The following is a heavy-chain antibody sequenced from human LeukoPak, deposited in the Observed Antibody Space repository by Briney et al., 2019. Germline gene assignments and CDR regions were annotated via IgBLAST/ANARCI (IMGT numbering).Heavy chain of an antibody. V-gene: IGHV4-34*01. CDR2: INHSGST. D-gene: IGHD3-10*01. J-gene: IGHJ6*02. CDR1: GGSFSGYY. Sequence: SETLSLTCAVYGGSFSGYYWSWIRQPPGKGLEWIGEINHSGSTNYNPSLKSRVTISVDTSKNQFSLKLSSVTAADTAVYYCARGGITMVRGVIPYYYYYGTDVWGQGTTVTVSS. CDR3: ARGGITMVRGVIPYYYYYGTDV.